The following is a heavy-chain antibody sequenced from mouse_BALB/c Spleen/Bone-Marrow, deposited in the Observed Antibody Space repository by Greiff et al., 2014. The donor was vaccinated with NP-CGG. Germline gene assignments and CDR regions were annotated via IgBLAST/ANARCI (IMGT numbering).Heavy chain of an antibody. CDR3: YRRGGGRGTNFDV. D-gene: IGHD2-12*01. CDR1: GFTFTDYY. CDR2: IRNKANGYTT. V-gene: IGHV7-3*02. Sequence: VQLQQSGGGLVQPGGSLRLSCATSGFTFTDYYMSWVRRPPGKALEWLGFIRNKANGYTTEYSASVKGRFTISRVNSESIFYIENITLRTEDSDAYYCYRRGGGRGTNFDVWGEGTTVTVSS. J-gene: IGHJ1*01.